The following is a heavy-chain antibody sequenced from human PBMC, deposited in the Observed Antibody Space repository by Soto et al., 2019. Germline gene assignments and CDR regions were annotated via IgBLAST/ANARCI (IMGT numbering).Heavy chain of an antibody. CDR3: ARLGSPMIVPFDP. Sequence: LGESLKISCKGSGYSFTSYWIGWVRQMPGKGLEWMGIIYPGDSDTRYGPSFQGQVTISADKSISTAYLQWSSLKASDTAMYYCARLGSPMIVPFDPWGQGTLVTVSS. J-gene: IGHJ5*02. D-gene: IGHD3-22*01. CDR1: GYSFTSYW. CDR2: IYPGDSDT. V-gene: IGHV5-51*01.